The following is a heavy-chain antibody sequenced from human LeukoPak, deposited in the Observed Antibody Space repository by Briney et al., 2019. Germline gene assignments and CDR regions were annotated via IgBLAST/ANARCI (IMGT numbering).Heavy chain of an antibody. CDR2: IDPSDSYT. CDR3: ARAVGVADHFDY. J-gene: IGHJ4*02. CDR1: GYSFTSYW. Sequence: GEPLKISCKGSGYSFTSYWISWVRQMPGKGLEWMGRIDPSDSYTNYSPSFQGHVTISADKSISTAYLQWSSLKASDTAMYYCARAVGVADHFDYWGQGTLVTVSS. D-gene: IGHD2-15*01. V-gene: IGHV5-10-1*01.